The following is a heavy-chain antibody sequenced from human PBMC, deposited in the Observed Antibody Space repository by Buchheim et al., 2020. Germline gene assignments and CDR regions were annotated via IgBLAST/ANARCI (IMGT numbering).Heavy chain of an antibody. Sequence: VQLVESGGGVVQPGRSLRLSCATSGFTFSSYAMHWVRQAPGKGLEWVAVISYDGSNKYYADSVKGRFTISRDNSKNTLYLQMNSLRAEDTAVYYCARDRGVTIYYGMDVWGQGTT. CDR2: ISYDGSNK. V-gene: IGHV3-30-3*01. D-gene: IGHD3-10*01. J-gene: IGHJ6*02. CDR1: GFTFSSYA. CDR3: ARDRGVTIYYGMDV.